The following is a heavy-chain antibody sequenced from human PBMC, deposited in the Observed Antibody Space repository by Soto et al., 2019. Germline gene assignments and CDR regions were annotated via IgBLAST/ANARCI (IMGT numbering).Heavy chain of an antibody. Sequence: GGSLRLSCAASGFTFSNAWMSRVRQAPGKGLEWGGRIKSKTDGGTTDYAARVKGRFTISRDDSKNTLYLQLNSLKTEVNAVYYCTTDSVLYYDILTGYYDAFDVWGQGTMVTVSS. V-gene: IGHV3-15*01. CDR2: IKSKTDGGTT. CDR3: TTDSVLYYDILTGYYDAFDV. CDR1: GFTFSNAW. D-gene: IGHD3-9*01. J-gene: IGHJ3*01.